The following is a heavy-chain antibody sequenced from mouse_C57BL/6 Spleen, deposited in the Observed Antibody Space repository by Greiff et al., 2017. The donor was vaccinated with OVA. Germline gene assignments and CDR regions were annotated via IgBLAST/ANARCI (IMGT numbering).Heavy chain of an antibody. J-gene: IGHJ4*01. CDR1: GYAFSSYW. V-gene: IGHV1-80*01. Sequence: VKLQESGAELVKPGASVKISCKASGYAFSSYWMNWVKQRPGKGLEWIGQIYPGDGDTNYNGKFKGKATLTADKSSSTAYMQRSSLTSEDSAVYFCALDGYGAMDYWGQGTSVTVSS. CDR3: ALDGYGAMDY. CDR2: IYPGDGDT. D-gene: IGHD2-3*01.